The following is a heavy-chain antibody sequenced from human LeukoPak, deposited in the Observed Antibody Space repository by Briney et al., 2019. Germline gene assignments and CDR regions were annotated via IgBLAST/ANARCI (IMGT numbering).Heavy chain of an antibody. CDR3: ARDGGEGYDYGDYGEGYFDY. D-gene: IGHD4-17*01. V-gene: IGHV3-20*04. Sequence: GGSLRLSCAASGFMFDDYGMSWVRQAPGKGLEWVSGINWNGGSTGYADSVKGRFTISRDNAKNSLYLQMNSLRAEDTALYYCARDGGEGYDYGDYGEGYFDYWGQGTQVTVSS. J-gene: IGHJ4*02. CDR2: INWNGGST. CDR1: GFMFDDYG.